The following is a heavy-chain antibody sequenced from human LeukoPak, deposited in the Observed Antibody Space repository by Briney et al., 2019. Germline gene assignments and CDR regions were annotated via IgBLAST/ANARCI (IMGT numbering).Heavy chain of an antibody. Sequence: SETLSLTCAVYGGPLNGYHWSWLRQSPERGLGWVGEIKHSGSTNHNPSLKSRVTISVDTSKKQFSLKLSSVTAADTAVYYCARYEGHYYGSGSYTFDDWGQGTLVTVSS. CDR2: IKHSGST. V-gene: IGHV4-34*01. CDR3: ARYEGHYYGSGSYTFDD. CDR1: GGPLNGYH. J-gene: IGHJ4*02. D-gene: IGHD3-10*01.